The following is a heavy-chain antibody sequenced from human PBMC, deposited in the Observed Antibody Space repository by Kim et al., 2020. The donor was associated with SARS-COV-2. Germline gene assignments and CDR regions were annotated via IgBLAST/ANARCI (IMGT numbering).Heavy chain of an antibody. J-gene: IGHJ6*02. V-gene: IGHV4-34*01. D-gene: IGHD3-10*01. Sequence: GSLRLSCAVYGGSFSGYYWSWIRQPPGKGLEWIGEINHSGSTNYNPSLKSRVTISVDTSKNQFSLKLSSVTAADTAVYYCARATKRRNYYYGSGSYYNVEYYYYGMDVWGQGTTVTVSS. CDR1: GGSFSGYY. CDR3: ARATKRRNYYYGSGSYYNVEYYYYGMDV. CDR2: INHSGST.